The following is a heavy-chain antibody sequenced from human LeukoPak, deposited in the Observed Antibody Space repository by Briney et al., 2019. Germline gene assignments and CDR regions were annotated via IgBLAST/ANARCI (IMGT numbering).Heavy chain of an antibody. CDR1: GGSISSYY. CDR2: IYYSGST. J-gene: IGHJ5*02. CDR3: AIRSGYSSSYWFDP. V-gene: IGHV4-59*01. D-gene: IGHD6-13*01. Sequence: PSETLSLTCTVSGGSISSYYWSWIRQPPGKGLEWIGYIYYSGSTNYNPSLKSRVTISVDTSKNQFSLKLSSVTAADTAVYYCAIRSGYSSSYWFDPWGQGTLVTVSS.